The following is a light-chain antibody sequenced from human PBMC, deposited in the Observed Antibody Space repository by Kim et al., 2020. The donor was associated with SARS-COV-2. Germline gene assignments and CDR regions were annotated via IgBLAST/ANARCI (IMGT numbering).Light chain of an antibody. J-gene: IGLJ1*01. Sequence: VSPGQTASITCSGDKLGDKYACWYQQKPGQSPVLVIYQDSKRPSGIPERFSGSNSGNTATLTIGGTQAMDEADYYCQAWDSSTEVFGTGTKVTVL. CDR2: QDS. V-gene: IGLV3-1*01. CDR3: QAWDSSTEV. CDR1: KLGDKY.